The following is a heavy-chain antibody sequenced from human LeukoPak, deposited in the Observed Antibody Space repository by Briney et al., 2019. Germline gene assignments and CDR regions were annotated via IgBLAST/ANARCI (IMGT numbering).Heavy chain of an antibody. CDR2: IYTSGST. V-gene: IGHV4-39*07. D-gene: IGHD3-16*01. CDR3: ARESYYDYVWGVGAFDI. J-gene: IGHJ3*02. Sequence: SETLSLTCTVSGGSISSSSYYWGWIRQPPGKGLEWIGRIYTSGSTNYNPSLKSRVTISVDTSKNQFSLKLSSVTAADTAVYYCARESYYDYVWGVGAFDIWGQGTMVTVSS. CDR1: GGSISSSSYY.